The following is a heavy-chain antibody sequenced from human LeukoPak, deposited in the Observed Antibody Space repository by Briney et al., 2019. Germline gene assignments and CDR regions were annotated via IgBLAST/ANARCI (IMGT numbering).Heavy chain of an antibody. CDR1: GFTFSSYD. CDR3: AKDAGQWPVHALDY. Sequence: GGSLRLSCAASGFTFSSYDMSWVRQAPGKGLEWVSAISGSGGSTYYADSVKGRFTISRDNSKNTLYLQMNSLRAEDTAVYYCAKDAGQWPVHALDYWGQGTLVTVSS. D-gene: IGHD6-19*01. V-gene: IGHV3-23*01. CDR2: ISGSGGST. J-gene: IGHJ4*02.